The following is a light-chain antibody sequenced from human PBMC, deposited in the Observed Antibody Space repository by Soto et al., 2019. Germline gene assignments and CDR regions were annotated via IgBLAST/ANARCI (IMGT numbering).Light chain of an antibody. V-gene: IGKV1-39*01. CDR1: QSISSY. Sequence: DIQMTQSPSPLSASVGDRLTITCRASQSISSYLNWYQQKPGKAPKLLISAASSLQSGVPSRFSGSGSGTDFTLTISSLQPEDFATYYCQQSYSTPITFGQGTKVDIK. CDR3: QQSYSTPIT. CDR2: AAS. J-gene: IGKJ1*01.